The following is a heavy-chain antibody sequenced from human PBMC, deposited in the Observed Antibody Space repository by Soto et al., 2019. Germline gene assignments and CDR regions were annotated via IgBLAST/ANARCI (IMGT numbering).Heavy chain of an antibody. D-gene: IGHD3-22*01. V-gene: IGHV4-31*03. Sequence: TSETLSLTCTVSGASISSGVYYWTWIRPHPGKGLEWIGYIESSGSTFFNPSLKSRVAISVDPAKSHFSLNLNSVTAADTASYYCAGAVHDYDSRGYRTSYFDYWGHGTLVTVSS. J-gene: IGHJ4*01. CDR3: AGAVHDYDSRGYRTSYFDY. CDR2: IESSGST. CDR1: GASISSGVYY.